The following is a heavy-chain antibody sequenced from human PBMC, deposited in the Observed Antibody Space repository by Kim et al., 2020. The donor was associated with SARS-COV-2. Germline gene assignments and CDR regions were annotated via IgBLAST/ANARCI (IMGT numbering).Heavy chain of an antibody. J-gene: IGHJ4*01. D-gene: IGHD7-27*01. CDR2: IYDGGDT. Sequence: GGSLRLSCAASVFSVSSNFMSWVRQAPGKGLEWVSVIYDGGDTYYTDSVRGRFTISRDNSKNTLYLQMNSLRAEATAVYYCVREKGATRGERFDYWGHGT. CDR1: VFSVSSNF. CDR3: VREKGATRGERFDY. V-gene: IGHV3-53*01.